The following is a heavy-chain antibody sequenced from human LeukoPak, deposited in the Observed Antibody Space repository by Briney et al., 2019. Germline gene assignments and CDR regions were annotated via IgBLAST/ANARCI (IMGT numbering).Heavy chain of an antibody. V-gene: IGHV3-33*06. CDR3: AKDRDTAMEIDY. J-gene: IGHJ4*02. Sequence: GGSLRLSCAASGFTFSNYGMHWVRHAPGKGLEWVAVIWYDGSNKYYVDSVKGRFTISRDNSKSTLYLQMNSLRAEDTAMYYCAKDRDTAMEIDYWGQGTLVTVSS. CDR1: GFTFSNYG. D-gene: IGHD5-18*01. CDR2: IWYDGSNK.